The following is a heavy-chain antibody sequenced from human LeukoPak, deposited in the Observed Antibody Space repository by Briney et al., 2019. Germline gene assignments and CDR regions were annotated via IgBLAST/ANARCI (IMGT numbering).Heavy chain of an antibody. D-gene: IGHD3-10*02. J-gene: IGHJ4*02. CDR1: GFTFSSYA. V-gene: IGHV3-23*01. CDR2: ISGSGGST. CDR3: AKTGRCSGSYYIKTYSFDY. Sequence: GGSLRLSCAASGFTFSSYAMSWVRQAPGKGLEWVSAISGSGGSTYYADSVKGRFTISRDNSKNTLYLQMNSLRAEDTAVYYCAKTGRCSGSYYIKTYSFDYWGQGTLVTVSS.